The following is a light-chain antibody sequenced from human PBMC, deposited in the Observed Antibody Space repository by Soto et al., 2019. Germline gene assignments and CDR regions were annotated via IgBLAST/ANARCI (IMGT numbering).Light chain of an antibody. V-gene: IGKV3-11*01. CDR1: QSVSSY. CDR2: DAS. J-gene: IGKJ3*01. CDR3: QQRSNWPLFT. Sequence: EIVLTQSPATLSLCPGERATLSCRASQSVSSYLAWYQQKPGQAPRLLIYDASNRATGIPARFSGSGSGTDFTLTISSLEPEDFAVYYCQQRSNWPLFTFGPGTKVDIK.